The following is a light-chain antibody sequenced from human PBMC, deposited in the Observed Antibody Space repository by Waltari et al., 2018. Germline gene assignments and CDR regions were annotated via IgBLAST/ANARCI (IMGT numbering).Light chain of an antibody. CDR1: STDVGGYHY. CDR2: EVS. V-gene: IGLV2-8*01. Sequence: QSALTQPPSASGSPGPSVTISCTGTSTDVGGYHYVSWYQQHPGKSPKLMVYEVSKRPSGVPDRFSGSKSCNTASLTVSGLQAEDEADYDCSSFAGSNPYVFGTGTKVTVL. CDR3: SSFAGSNPYV. J-gene: IGLJ1*01.